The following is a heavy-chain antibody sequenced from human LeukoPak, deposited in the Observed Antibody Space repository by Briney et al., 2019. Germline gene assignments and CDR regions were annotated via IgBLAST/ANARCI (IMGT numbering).Heavy chain of an antibody. Sequence: GGSLRLSCAASGFTFSSYAMTWVRQAPGKGLEWVSTISDSAYSTFYADSVKGRFTISRDDSQNTLYLQMNSLRAADTAVYYCAKDYPALGYCTSTTCSFFDSWGQGLLVTVSS. CDR3: AKDYPALGYCTSTTCSFFDS. D-gene: IGHD2-2*01. J-gene: IGHJ4*02. V-gene: IGHV3-23*01. CDR1: GFTFSSYA. CDR2: ISDSAYST.